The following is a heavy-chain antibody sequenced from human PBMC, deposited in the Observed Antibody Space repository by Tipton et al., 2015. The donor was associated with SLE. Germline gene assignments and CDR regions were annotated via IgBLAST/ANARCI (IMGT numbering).Heavy chain of an antibody. V-gene: IGHV3-11*06. J-gene: IGHJ5*02. Sequence: SLRLSCAASGFTFSDYYMSWIRQAPGKGLEWVSYISSSSSYTNYADSVKGRFTISRDNAKNSLYLQMNSLRAEDTAVYYCAREGSSGGWFDPWGQGTLVTDSS. D-gene: IGHD3-16*01. CDR1: GFTFSDYY. CDR2: ISSSSSYT. CDR3: AREGSSGGWFDP.